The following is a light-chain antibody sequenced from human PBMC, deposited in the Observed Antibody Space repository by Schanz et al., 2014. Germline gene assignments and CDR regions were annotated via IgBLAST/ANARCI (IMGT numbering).Light chain of an antibody. CDR3: TSYTSTDTWL. CDR2: NVN. V-gene: IGLV2-14*01. J-gene: IGLJ3*02. Sequence: QSALTQPASVSGSPGQSITISCTGTSSDVGGYNYVSWYQQHPGTVPKPMIYNVNTQPSGVPHRFSGSKSGNTASLTISGLQAEDEADYYCTSYTSTDTWLFGGGTKLTVL. CDR1: SSDVGGYNY.